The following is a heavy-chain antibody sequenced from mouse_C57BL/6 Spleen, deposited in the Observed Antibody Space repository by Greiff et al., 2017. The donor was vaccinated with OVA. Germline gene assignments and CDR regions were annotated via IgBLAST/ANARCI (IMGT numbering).Heavy chain of an antibody. V-gene: IGHV1-62-2*01. CDR1: GYTFTEYT. CDR3: ARHGYGNSAWFAY. Sequence: VKLQESGAELVQPGASVKLSCKASGYTFTEYTIHWVQQRSGQGLEWIGWFYPGSGSIKYTEKFKDKATLTADKSSSTVYMELSRLTSEDAAVYFCARHGYGNSAWFAYWGQGTLVTVSA. CDR2: FYPGSGSI. D-gene: IGHD2-10*02. J-gene: IGHJ3*01.